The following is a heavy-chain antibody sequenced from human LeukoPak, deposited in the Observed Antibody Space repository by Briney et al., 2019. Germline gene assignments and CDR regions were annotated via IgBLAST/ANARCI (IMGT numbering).Heavy chain of an antibody. CDR2: IIPIFGTA. D-gene: IGHD6-19*01. V-gene: IGHV1-69*01. CDR3: ASLAVAGTPPYYYYYYYMDV. CDR1: GGTFSSYA. J-gene: IGHJ6*03. Sequence: VASVKVSCKASGGTFSSYAISWVRQAPGQGLEWMGGIIPIFGTANYAQKFQGRVTITADESTSTAYMELSSLRSEDTAVYYCASLAVAGTPPYYYYYYYMDVWGKRTTVTVSS.